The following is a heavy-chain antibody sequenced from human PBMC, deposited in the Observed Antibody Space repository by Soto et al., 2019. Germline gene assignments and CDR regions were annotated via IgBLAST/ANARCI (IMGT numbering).Heavy chain of an antibody. CDR3: ARDLSNIVVVPAATTGDYYGMDV. V-gene: IGHV1-2*04. CDR1: GYTFTGYY. Sequence: GASVKVSCKASGYTFTGYYMHWVRQAPGQGLEWMGWINPNSGGTNYAQKSQGWVTMTRDTSISTAYMELSRLRSDDTAVYYCARDLSNIVVVPAATTGDYYGMDVWGQGTTVTVSS. CDR2: INPNSGGT. D-gene: IGHD2-2*01. J-gene: IGHJ6*02.